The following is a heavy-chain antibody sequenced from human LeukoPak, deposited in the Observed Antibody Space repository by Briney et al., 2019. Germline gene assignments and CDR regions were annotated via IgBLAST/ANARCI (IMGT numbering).Heavy chain of an antibody. Sequence: SETLSPTCTFSGVSISSTNSYWGWIRQSPRTGLAGIGNIYSSGSTYDNPSLKSRVTISIDTSENQFSLKLTSVTAADTAVYYCARKREGPTTGIDYWGQGTLVTVSS. J-gene: IGHJ4*02. D-gene: IGHD1-26*01. CDR1: GVSISSTNSY. V-gene: IGHV4-39*07. CDR2: IYSSGST. CDR3: ARKREGPTTGIDY.